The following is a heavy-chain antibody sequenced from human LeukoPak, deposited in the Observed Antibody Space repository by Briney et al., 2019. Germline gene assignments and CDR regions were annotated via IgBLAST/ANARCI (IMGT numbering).Heavy chain of an antibody. Sequence: GGSLRLSCVASGFSFSAYAITWVRQAPGKGMEWVSAIRGNSERTYYADSVRGRFTISRDNSKDTSCLQISSLRVEDTAVYYCAREQSGTRGWYTVDYWGQGTLVAVSS. CDR2: IRGNSERT. D-gene: IGHD6-19*01. CDR1: GFSFSAYA. J-gene: IGHJ4*02. V-gene: IGHV3-23*01. CDR3: AREQSGTRGWYTVDY.